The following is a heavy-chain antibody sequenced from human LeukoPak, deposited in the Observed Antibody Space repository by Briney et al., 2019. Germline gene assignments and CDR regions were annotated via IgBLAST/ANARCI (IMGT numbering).Heavy chain of an antibody. CDR3: AKSLSSIATPTGY. CDR1: GFTFSNAW. V-gene: IGHV3-15*01. Sequence: GGSLRLSCAASGFTFSNAWMSWVRQAPGKGLEWVGRIKSKTDGGTTDYAAPVKGRFTISRDDSKNTLYLQMNSLRAEDTAVYYCAKSLSSIATPTGYWGQGTLVTVPS. CDR2: IKSKTDGGTT. D-gene: IGHD6-6*01. J-gene: IGHJ4*02.